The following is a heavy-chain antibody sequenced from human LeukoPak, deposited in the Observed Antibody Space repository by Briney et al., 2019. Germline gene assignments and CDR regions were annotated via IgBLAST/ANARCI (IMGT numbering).Heavy chain of an antibody. CDR1: GFTFDDYA. J-gene: IGHJ4*02. Sequence: PGGSLRLSCAASGFTFDDYAMHWVRQAPGNGLEWVSGISWNSGSIGYADSVKGRFTISRDNAKNSLYLQMNSLRAEDTALYYCAKDKDSYYDSSGYYDYWGQGTLVTVSS. CDR3: AKDKDSYYDSSGYYDY. D-gene: IGHD3-22*01. V-gene: IGHV3-9*01. CDR2: ISWNSGSI.